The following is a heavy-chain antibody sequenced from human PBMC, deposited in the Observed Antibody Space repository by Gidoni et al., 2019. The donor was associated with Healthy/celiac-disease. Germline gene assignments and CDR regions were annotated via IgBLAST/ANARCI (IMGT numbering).Heavy chain of an antibody. CDR2: ISYDGSNK. V-gene: IGHV3-30*01. D-gene: IGHD3-22*01. J-gene: IGHJ4*02. CDR1: GFTFSSYA. Sequence: QVQLVESGGGVVQPGRSLRLSCAASGFTFSSYAMHWVRQAPGKGLEWVAVISYDGSNKYYADSVKGRFTISRDNSKNTLYLQMNSLRAEDTAVYYCAREQMHYYDSSGLDYWGQGTLVTVSS. CDR3: AREQMHYYDSSGLDY.